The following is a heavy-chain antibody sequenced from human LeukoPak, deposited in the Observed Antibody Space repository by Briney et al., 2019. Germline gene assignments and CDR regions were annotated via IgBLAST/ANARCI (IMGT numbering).Heavy chain of an antibody. J-gene: IGHJ3*02. CDR2: INPNSGGT. Sequence: ASVKVSCKAFGYTFTSNYMHWVRQAPGQGLERMGWINPNSGGTNYAQKFQGRVTMTRDTSISTAYMELSRLRSDDTAVYYCAEDYGRAFDIWGQGTMVTVSS. CDR1: GYTFTSNY. V-gene: IGHV1-2*02. D-gene: IGHD4-17*01. CDR3: AEDYGRAFDI.